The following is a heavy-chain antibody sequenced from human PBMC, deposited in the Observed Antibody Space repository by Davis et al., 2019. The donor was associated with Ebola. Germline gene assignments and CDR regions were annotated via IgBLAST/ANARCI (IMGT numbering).Heavy chain of an antibody. Sequence: PSETLSLTCTVSGGSISSSSYYWGWIRQPPGKGLEGVANINRHARGIHYVDAVKGRSVISRDNAKSSLFLQMNSLRAEDTAVYFCVRDSDFGATGDYWGQGTLVTVSS. D-gene: IGHD4-17*01. J-gene: IGHJ4*02. CDR1: GGSISSSSYY. CDR3: VRDSDFGATGDY. V-gene: IGHV3-7*03. CDR2: INRHARGI.